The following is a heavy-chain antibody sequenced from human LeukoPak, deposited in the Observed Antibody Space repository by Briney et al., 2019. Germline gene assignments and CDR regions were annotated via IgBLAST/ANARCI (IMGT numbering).Heavy chain of an antibody. CDR2: IYTSGST. D-gene: IGHD3-10*01. CDR3: ARLSMVRGVIMQIIP. CDR1: GGSISSYY. V-gene: IGHV4-4*07. J-gene: IGHJ4*02. Sequence: SETLSLTCTVSGGSISSYYWSWIRQPAGKGLEWIGRIYTSGSTNYNPSLKSRVTMSVDTSKNQFSLKLSSVTAADTAVYYCARLSMVRGVIMQIIPWGQGTLVTVSS.